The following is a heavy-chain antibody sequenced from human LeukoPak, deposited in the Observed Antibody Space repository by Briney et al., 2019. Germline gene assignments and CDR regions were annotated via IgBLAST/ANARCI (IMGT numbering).Heavy chain of an antibody. J-gene: IGHJ6*03. D-gene: IGHD7-27*01. CDR2: IYHSGST. CDR3: ARHGSRLITGAVYYNYYMDV. Sequence: PSGTLSLTCAVSGGSISSSNWWSWVRQPPGKGLEWIGEIYHSGSTNYNPSLKSRVTISVDKSKNQFSLKLRSVTAADTSVYYCARHGSRLITGAVYYNYYMDVWGKGTTVTVSS. CDR1: GGSISSSNW. V-gene: IGHV4-4*02.